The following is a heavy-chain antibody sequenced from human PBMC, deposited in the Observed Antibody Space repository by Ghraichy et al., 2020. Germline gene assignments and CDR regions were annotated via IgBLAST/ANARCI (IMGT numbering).Heavy chain of an antibody. CDR2: IYYSGST. D-gene: IGHD2-2*01. Sequence: SQTLSLTCTVSGGSISSYYWSWIRQPPGKGLEWIGYIYYSGSTNYNPSLKSRVTISVDTSKNQFSLKLSSVTAADTAVYYCARGIEDIVVVPAALNWFDPWGQGTLVTVSS. CDR3: ARGIEDIVVVPAALNWFDP. CDR1: GGSISSYY. J-gene: IGHJ5*02. V-gene: IGHV4-59*01.